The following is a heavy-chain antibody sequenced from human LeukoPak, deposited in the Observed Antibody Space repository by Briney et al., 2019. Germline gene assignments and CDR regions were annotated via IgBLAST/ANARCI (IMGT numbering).Heavy chain of an antibody. CDR2: IYTSGST. Sequence: SETLSLTCTVSGGSISSYYWSWIRQPAGKGLEWIGRIYTSGSTNYNPSLKSRVTMSVDTSKNQFSLKLSSVTAADTAVYYCARETAYDFWSGYYGLDPWGQGTLVTVSS. J-gene: IGHJ5*02. CDR1: GGSISSYY. CDR3: ARETAYDFWSGYYGLDP. D-gene: IGHD3-3*01. V-gene: IGHV4-4*07.